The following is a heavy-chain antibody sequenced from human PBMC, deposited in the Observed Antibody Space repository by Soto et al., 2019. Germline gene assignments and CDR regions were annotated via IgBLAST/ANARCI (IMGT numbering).Heavy chain of an antibody. CDR2: IKEDGSDK. J-gene: IGHJ5*02. CDR1: GFHFSSYW. CDR3: VGVSLAGS. D-gene: IGHD1-1*01. V-gene: IGHV3-7*01. Sequence: EVQLVESGGGLVQPGGSLRLSCVASGFHFSSYWMSWVRQAPGKGLEWVANIKEDGSDKYYVDSVKGRFTISRDNAKNSLYLQMNSLRAEDTAVYYCVGVSLAGSWGQGTLVTVSS.